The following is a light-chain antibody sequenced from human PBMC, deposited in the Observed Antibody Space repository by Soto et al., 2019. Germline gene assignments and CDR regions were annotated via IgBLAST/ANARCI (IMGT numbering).Light chain of an antibody. Sequence: DIVMTQSPDSLAVSLGERATFSCKSSQSLIGTSNKKSYLAWYKQKPGQPPKLLFYWASTRESGVPDRFRGSGSGTDFTLTIDNLQAEDVAVYYCQQYYRSPYIFGGGTRLEIK. V-gene: IGKV4-1*01. J-gene: IGKJ4*01. CDR1: QSLIGTSNKKSY. CDR2: WAS. CDR3: QQYYRSPYI.